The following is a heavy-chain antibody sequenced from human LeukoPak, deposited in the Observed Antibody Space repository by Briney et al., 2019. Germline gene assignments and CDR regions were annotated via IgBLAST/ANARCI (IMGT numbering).Heavy chain of an antibody. V-gene: IGHV3-74*01. CDR2: IKSDGSST. D-gene: IGHD2-2*01. J-gene: IGHJ2*01. Sequence: QPGGSLRHSCAASGFTFSSYWMHWVRQAPGKGPVWVSRIKSDGSSTSYADSVKGRFTISRDNAKDTLYLQMNSLRAEDTAVYYCAKGGEYQTSYWYFDLWGRGTLVTVSS. CDR3: AKGGEYQTSYWYFDL. CDR1: GFTFSSYW.